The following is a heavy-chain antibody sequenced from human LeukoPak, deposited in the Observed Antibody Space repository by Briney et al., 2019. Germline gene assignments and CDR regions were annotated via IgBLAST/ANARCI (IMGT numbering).Heavy chain of an antibody. CDR1: GYAFTAYY. Sequence: ASVKVSCKASGYAFTAYYVHWVRQAPGQGLEWMGWIIPHSGATNYAQKFQGRVTMTGGTSISTAYMELSRLRSDDTAVYYCALSVGATMGFDYWGQGTLVTVSS. CDR2: IIPHSGAT. D-gene: IGHD1-26*01. V-gene: IGHV1-2*02. CDR3: ALSVGATMGFDY. J-gene: IGHJ4*02.